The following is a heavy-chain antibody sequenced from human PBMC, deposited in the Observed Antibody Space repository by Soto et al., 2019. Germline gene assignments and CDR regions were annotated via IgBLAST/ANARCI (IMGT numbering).Heavy chain of an antibody. Sequence: VQLDQSAPEVKRPGASVKVSCKTSGFTFTSYPFSWVRQAPGQGLEWLAWVHPYEGTTKVAHQFRDRLTVTTDTSAATVFMELTRLTSDDTAVYFCAREYYSTTTWIDYWGQGTLVAVSS. CDR2: VHPYEGTT. D-gene: IGHD2-15*01. J-gene: IGHJ4*02. V-gene: IGHV1-18*04. CDR1: GFTFTSYP. CDR3: AREYYSTTTWIDY.